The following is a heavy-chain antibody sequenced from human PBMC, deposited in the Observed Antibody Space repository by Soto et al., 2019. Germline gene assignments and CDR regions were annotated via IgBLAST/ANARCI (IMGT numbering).Heavy chain of an antibody. V-gene: IGHV4-61*08. CDR1: GDSVGSGAVY. J-gene: IGHJ4*02. CDR2: MYYTGRT. Sequence: VQLQESGPGRVKPSETLSLTCTVSGDSVGSGAVYWTWIRQPPGKGLEWIGYMYYTGRTTYNPSLKSRVTISMDASKNQFALKLTSVTAADTAMYYCARDTMAFGFDYWGQGALVTVAS. D-gene: IGHD3-10*01. CDR3: ARDTMAFGFDY.